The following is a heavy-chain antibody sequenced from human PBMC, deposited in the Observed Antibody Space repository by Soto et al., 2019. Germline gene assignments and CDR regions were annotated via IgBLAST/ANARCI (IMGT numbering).Heavy chain of an antibody. Sequence: SVKVSCKASGGTFSSYAISWVRQAPGQGLEWMGGIIPIFGTANYAQKFQGRVTITADKSTSTAYMELSSLRSEDTAVYYCASWDHSSVRYTSPSYFDYGWQGGLVAFAS. D-gene: IGHD6-25*01. V-gene: IGHV1-69*06. J-gene: IGHJ4*02. CDR1: GGTFSSYA. CDR3: ASWDHSSVRYTSPSYFDY. CDR2: IIPIFGTA.